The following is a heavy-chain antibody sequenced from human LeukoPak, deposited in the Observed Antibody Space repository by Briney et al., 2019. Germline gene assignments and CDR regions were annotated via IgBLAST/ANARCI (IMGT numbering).Heavy chain of an antibody. CDR1: GYTFTGYY. V-gene: IGHV1-2*02. D-gene: IGHD1-26*01. Sequence: ASVKVSCKASGYTFTGYYMHWVRQAPGQGLEWMGWINPNSGGTNYAQKFQGRVTMTRDTSISTAYMELSRLRSDDTAVYYCARGRIVGATLDAFDIWGQGTIVTVSS. CDR2: INPNSGGT. CDR3: ARGRIVGATLDAFDI. J-gene: IGHJ3*02.